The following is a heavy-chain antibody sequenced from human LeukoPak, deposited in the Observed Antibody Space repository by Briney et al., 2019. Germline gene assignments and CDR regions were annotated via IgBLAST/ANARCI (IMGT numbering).Heavy chain of an antibody. V-gene: IGHV3-21*01. CDR1: GFTFSSC. CDR2: ISWRSSDI. J-gene: IGHJ6*03. Sequence: GGSLSLSCAASGFTFSSCMKWVRQAPGNGLEWVSSISWRSSDIEYADSVKGRFTISRDNAKKSLYLQMNNLSAEDTAVYYCARVYSSSWYFGYLYIDVWGNGTTVTVSS. D-gene: IGHD6-13*01. CDR3: ARVYSSSWYFGYLYIDV.